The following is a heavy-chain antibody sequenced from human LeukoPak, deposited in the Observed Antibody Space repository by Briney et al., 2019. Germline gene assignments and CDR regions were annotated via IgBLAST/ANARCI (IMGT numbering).Heavy chain of an antibody. J-gene: IGHJ3*02. CDR3: ARLRVRSSYAFDI. Sequence: GSLRLSCAASGFTFSSYAMHWVRQAPGKGLEWVAVISCDGSNKYYADSVKGRFTISRDNSKNTLYLQMNGLRAEDTAVCYCARLRVRSSYAFDIWGQGTMVTVSS. D-gene: IGHD6-6*01. CDR1: GFTFSSYA. CDR2: ISCDGSNK. V-gene: IGHV3-30-3*01.